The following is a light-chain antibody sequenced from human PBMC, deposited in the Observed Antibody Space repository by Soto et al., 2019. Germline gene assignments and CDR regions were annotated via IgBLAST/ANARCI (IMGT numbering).Light chain of an antibody. V-gene: IGLV1-40*01. CDR3: QSYDSSLSGVV. J-gene: IGLJ3*02. CDR2: GTT. CDR1: GSNIGSNA. Sequence: QSVLTQPPSASGTPGQRVTFSCSGSGSNIGSNAVNWYQQLPGTAPKLLIYGTTNRPSGVPDRFSGSKSGTSASLAITGLQAEDEADYYCQSYDSSLSGVVFGGGTKVTVL.